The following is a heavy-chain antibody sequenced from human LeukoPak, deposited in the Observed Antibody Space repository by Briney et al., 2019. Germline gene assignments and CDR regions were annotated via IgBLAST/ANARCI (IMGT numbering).Heavy chain of an antibody. CDR1: GGTFSSYA. D-gene: IGHD3-9*01. Sequence: ASVKVSCKASGGTFSSYAISWVRQAPGQGLEWMGGIIPIFGTANYAQKFQGRVTITADKSASTAYMELSSLRSEDTAVYYCASPYYDILTGYYSYWFDPWGQGTLVTVSS. J-gene: IGHJ5*02. V-gene: IGHV1-69*06. CDR2: IIPIFGTA. CDR3: ASPYYDILTGYYSYWFDP.